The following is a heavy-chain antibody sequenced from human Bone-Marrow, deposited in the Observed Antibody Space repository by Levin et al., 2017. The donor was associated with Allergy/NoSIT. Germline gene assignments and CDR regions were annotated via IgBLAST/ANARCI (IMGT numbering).Heavy chain of an antibody. J-gene: IGHJ3*02. Sequence: SETLSLTCTVSAGSINNDYWSYWSGIRQPPGKGLEWIGCIYYSGSTNYNPSLKSRITISVDTSKNQFSLKLSSVTAADTAVYYCARAVGYCSTTSCYAERWAFDIWGQGTMVTVSS. CDR2: IYYSGST. V-gene: IGHV4-59*01. CDR1: AGSINNDY. CDR3: ARAVGYCSTTSCYAERWAFDI. D-gene: IGHD2-2*01.